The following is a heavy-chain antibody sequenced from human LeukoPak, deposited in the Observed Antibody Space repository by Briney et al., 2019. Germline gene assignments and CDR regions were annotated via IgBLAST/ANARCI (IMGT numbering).Heavy chain of an antibody. Sequence: PGGSLRLSCATSGFIFSRYWMSWVRQAPGKGLEWVANIKQDGSEKYYVDSVKGRFTISRDNAKNSLYLQMNSLGAEDTAVYYCARLTGYSYGTGYYYYYMDVWGKGTTVTVSS. V-gene: IGHV3-7*01. CDR3: ARLTGYSYGTGYYYYYMDV. D-gene: IGHD5-18*01. J-gene: IGHJ6*03. CDR2: IKQDGSEK. CDR1: GFIFSRYW.